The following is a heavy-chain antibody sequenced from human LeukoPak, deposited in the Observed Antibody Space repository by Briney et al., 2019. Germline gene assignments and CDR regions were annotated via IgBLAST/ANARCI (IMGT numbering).Heavy chain of an antibody. V-gene: IGHV1-69*05. CDR2: IIPIFGTA. D-gene: IGHD6-6*01. CDR3: ARHEYSSSGVDY. CDR1: GGTFSSYA. J-gene: IGHJ4*02. Sequence: GASVKVSCKASGGTFSSYAISWVRQAPGQGLEWMGGIIPIFGTANYAQKFQGRVTITTDESTSTAYMELSSLRSEDTAVYYCARHEYSSSGVDYWGQGTLVTVSS.